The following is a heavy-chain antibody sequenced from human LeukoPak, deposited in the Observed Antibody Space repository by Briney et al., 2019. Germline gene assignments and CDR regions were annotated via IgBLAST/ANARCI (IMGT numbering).Heavy chain of an antibody. V-gene: IGHV5-51*01. CDR2: IYPGDSET. CDR1: GYNFTNYW. Sequence: GESLKISCKGSGYNFTNYWIAWVRQMPGKGLEWMGIIYPGDSETTYSPSFQGQVAISADKSISTAYLQWSSLKASDTAMYYCARRADGYNYVGTDYWGQGTLVTVSS. J-gene: IGHJ4*02. D-gene: IGHD5-24*01. CDR3: ARRADGYNYVGTDY.